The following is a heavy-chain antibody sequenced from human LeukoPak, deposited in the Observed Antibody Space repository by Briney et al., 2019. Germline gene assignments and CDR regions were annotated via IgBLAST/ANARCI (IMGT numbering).Heavy chain of an antibody. D-gene: IGHD2-15*01. CDR2: INPNSGGT. CDR1: GYTFTGYY. J-gene: IGHJ5*02. Sequence: GASVKVSCKASGYTFTGYYIHWVRRAPGQGLEWMGWINPNSGGTNYAHKFQSRVTMTRDTSISTAYMELSRLRSDDTAVYYCARDLGYCSGGICYQNWLDPWGQGTLVTVSS. V-gene: IGHV1-2*07. CDR3: ARDLGYCSGGICYQNWLDP.